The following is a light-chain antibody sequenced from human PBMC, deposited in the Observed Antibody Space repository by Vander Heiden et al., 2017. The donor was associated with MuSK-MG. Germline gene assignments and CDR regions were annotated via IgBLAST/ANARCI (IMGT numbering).Light chain of an antibody. J-gene: IGLJ3*02. V-gene: IGLV3-19*01. CDR1: ILRTFS. Sequence: SSELTQDPAVSVALGQTVTIPCRGDILRTFSTSWYQQKPGQAPILVFYDNDNRPSGIPDRFSASKSGNTDSLTNTGTRAEDEADYYGNSRDISGHQGVFGGGTKLTVL. CDR3: NSRDISGHQGV. CDR2: DND.